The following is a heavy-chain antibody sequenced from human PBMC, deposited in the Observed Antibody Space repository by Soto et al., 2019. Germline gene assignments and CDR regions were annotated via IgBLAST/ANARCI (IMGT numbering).Heavy chain of an antibody. CDR3: AKDFLPRYNQPAFDP. CDR1: GFTVSDYY. Sequence: GGSLRLSCAASGFTVSDYYMSWIRQAPGKGLEWVSYISSSSSYTNYADSVKGRFTISRDNAKNSLYLQMNSLRAEDTAVYYCAKDFLPRYNQPAFDPWGQGTLVTVSS. CDR2: ISSSSSYT. D-gene: IGHD3-10*01. J-gene: IGHJ5*02. V-gene: IGHV3-11*06.